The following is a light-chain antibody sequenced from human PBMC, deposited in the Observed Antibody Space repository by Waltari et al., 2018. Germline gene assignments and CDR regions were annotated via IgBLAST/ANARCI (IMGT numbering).Light chain of an antibody. CDR2: QNN. J-gene: IGLJ3*02. V-gene: IGLV1-51*01. CDR3: AAWDNSLNTGV. CDR1: DPNIGSNF. Sequence: QSVLTQPPSVSAAPGQKVTISCSGRDPNIGSNFVSWYQQGPGTAPKLLIYQNNKRLSVTPDRFSGSKSGTSATLDITTLQTGDEADYYCAAWDNSLNTGVFGGRTKLTVL.